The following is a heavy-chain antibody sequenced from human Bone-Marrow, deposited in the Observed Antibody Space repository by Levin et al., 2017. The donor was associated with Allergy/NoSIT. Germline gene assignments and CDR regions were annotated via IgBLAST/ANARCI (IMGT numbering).Heavy chain of an antibody. CDR3: ARGLKKEVAGTLRAFDI. D-gene: IGHD6-19*01. CDR1: GFTFSSYA. V-gene: IGHV3-30*04. Sequence: AGGSLRLSCAASGFTFSSYAMHWVRQAPGKGLEWVAVISYDGSNKYYADSVKGRFTISRDNSKNTLYLQMNSLRAEDTAVYYCARGLKKEVAGTLRAFDIWGQGTMVTVSS. J-gene: IGHJ3*02. CDR2: ISYDGSNK.